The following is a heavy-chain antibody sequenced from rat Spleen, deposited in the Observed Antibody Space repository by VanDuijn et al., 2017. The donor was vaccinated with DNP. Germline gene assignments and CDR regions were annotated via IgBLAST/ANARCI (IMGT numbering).Heavy chain of an antibody. CDR1: GFIFSNYW. CDR2: ITNTGDST. CDR3: TREDWVLDY. V-gene: IGHV5-31*01. Sequence: EVQLVESGGGPVQPGRSLKLSCVASGFIFSNYWMTWIRQAPGKGLEWVASITNTGDSTYYPDSVKGRFTVSRDDAKSTLYLQMNSLRSEDTATYYCTREDWVLDYWGQGVMVTVSS. D-gene: IGHD5-1*01. J-gene: IGHJ2*01.